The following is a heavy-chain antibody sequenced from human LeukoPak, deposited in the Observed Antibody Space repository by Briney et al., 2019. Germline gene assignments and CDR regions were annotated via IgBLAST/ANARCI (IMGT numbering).Heavy chain of an antibody. J-gene: IGHJ4*02. CDR3: ATRSTGVAATFDS. Sequence: SETLSLTCTVSGGSISSYYWSWIRQPPGKGLEWIGYIYYSGSTSYNPSLKSRVTISVDTSKNQFSLKLSSVTAADTAVYYCATRSTGVAATFDSWGQGALVTVSS. D-gene: IGHD2-15*01. CDR2: IYYSGST. V-gene: IGHV4-59*01. CDR1: GGSISSYY.